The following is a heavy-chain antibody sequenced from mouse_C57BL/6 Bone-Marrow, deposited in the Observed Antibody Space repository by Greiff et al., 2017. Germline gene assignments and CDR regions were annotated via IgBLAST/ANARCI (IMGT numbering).Heavy chain of an antibody. J-gene: IGHJ4*01. D-gene: IGHD2-3*01. CDR3: ARDDGYPLARDY. CDR1: GYTFTDYY. CDR2: INPNNGGT. Sequence: EVQLQQSGPELVKPGASVKISCKASGYTFTDYYMNWVKQSPGKSLEWIGDINPNNGGTSYNQKFKGKATLTVDKSSSTAYMELRSLTSEDSAGYCCARDDGYPLARDYWGQGTSVTVSS. V-gene: IGHV1-26*01.